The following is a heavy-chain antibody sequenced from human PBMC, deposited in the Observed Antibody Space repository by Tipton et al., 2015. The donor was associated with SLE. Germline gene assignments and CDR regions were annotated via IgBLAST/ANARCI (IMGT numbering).Heavy chain of an antibody. CDR3: ARGIMGDHDY. CDR2: INHSGSP. CDR1: GGSVTDNRYF. D-gene: IGHD3-16*01. J-gene: IGHJ4*02. Sequence: TLSLTCSVSGGSVTDNRYFWGWIRQPPVKGLEWIGEINHSGSPNYNLSLKSRVTISVDTSKNQFSLKLSSVTAADTAVYYCARGIMGDHDYWGQGTLVTVSS. V-gene: IGHV4-34*01.